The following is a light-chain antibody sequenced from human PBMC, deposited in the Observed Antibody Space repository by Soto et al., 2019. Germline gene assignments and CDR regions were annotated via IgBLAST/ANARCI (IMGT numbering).Light chain of an antibody. Sequence: QSVLTQPASVSGSPGQSITISCTGTSSDVGGYNYVSWYQQHPGKAPKLMIYEVNNRPSGVSNRFSGSKSGSTASLTISGLQAEDDADYYCSSYTSSSTLGVFGTGTKLTVL. CDR2: EVN. CDR3: SSYTSSSTLGV. J-gene: IGLJ1*01. V-gene: IGLV2-14*01. CDR1: SSDVGGYNY.